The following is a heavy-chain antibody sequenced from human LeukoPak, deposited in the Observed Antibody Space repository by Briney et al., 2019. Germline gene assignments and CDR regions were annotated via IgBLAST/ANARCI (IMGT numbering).Heavy chain of an antibody. D-gene: IGHD3-22*01. CDR2: ISAYNGNT. CDR1: GYTFTSYG. V-gene: IGHV1-18*01. CDR3: AREDIDSSGYYYGDY. J-gene: IGHJ4*02. Sequence: ASVKVSCKASGYTFTSYGISWVRQAPGQGLEWMGWISAYNGNTNYAQKLQGRVTMTTDTSTSTAYMELRSLRSDDTAVYYCAREDIDSSGYYYGDYWGQGTLVTVSS.